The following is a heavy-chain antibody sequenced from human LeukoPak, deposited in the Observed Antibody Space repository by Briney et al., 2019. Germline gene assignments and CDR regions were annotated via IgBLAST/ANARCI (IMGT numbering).Heavy chain of an antibody. D-gene: IGHD1-1*01. CDR1: RFTYSSYW. CDR2: IRQAGSVQ. V-gene: IGHV3-7*01. J-gene: IGHJ4*02. CDR3: LVTTRSRAFDY. Sequence: AGSLRISCDASRFTYSSYWMSRLHQTPGKGRPSGVNIRQAGSVQNHVDSVKGPFTISRDNPKNSVYLQMSSLRAADTAVYYCLVTTRSRAFDYWGQGTLVTVSS.